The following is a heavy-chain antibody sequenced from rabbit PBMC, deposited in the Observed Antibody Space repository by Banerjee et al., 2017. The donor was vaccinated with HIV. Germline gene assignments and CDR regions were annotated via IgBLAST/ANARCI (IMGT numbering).Heavy chain of an antibody. CDR1: GFSFSSSYY. D-gene: IGHD8-1*01. Sequence: QSLEESGGDLVKPGASLTLTCTASGFSFSSSYYMCWVRQAPGKGLEWIACIYAGSSGSTYYASWAKGRFTISKTSSTTVTLQMTSLTAADTATYFCARDVGYNGGGYVFNLWGPGTLVTVS. CDR2: IYAGSSGST. J-gene: IGHJ4*01. V-gene: IGHV1S40*01. CDR3: ARDVGYNGGGYVFNL.